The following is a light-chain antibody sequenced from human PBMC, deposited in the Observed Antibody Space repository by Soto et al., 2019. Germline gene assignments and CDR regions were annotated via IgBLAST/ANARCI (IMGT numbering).Light chain of an antibody. V-gene: IGKV3-20*01. Sequence: EIVLTHSPGTLSLSPGEKATLSCRASQSVSSSYLAWYQQKPGQAPRLLIYGASSRATGIPDRFSGSGSGTDFTFTISRLEPEDFAVYYCQQYGSSPRTFGQGTKVDIK. CDR2: GAS. CDR1: QSVSSSY. CDR3: QQYGSSPRT. J-gene: IGKJ1*01.